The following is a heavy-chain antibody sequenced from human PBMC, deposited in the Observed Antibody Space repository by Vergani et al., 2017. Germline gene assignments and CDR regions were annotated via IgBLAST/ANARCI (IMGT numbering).Heavy chain of an antibody. CDR1: GGSFSGYY. J-gene: IGHJ6*03. V-gene: IGHV4-34*01. D-gene: IGHD6-6*01. CDR2: INHSGST. CDR3: AREVAARRYYYYYMDV. Sequence: QVQLQQWGAGLLKPSETLSLTCAVYGGSFSGYYWSWIRQPPGKGLELIGEINHSGSTNYNPSLKSRVTISVDTSKNQFSLKLSSVTAADTAVYYCAREVAARRYYYYYMDVWGKGTTVTVSS.